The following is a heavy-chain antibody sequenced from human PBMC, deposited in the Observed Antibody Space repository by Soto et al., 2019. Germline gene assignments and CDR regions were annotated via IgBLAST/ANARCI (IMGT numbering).Heavy chain of an antibody. D-gene: IGHD3-9*01. V-gene: IGHV5-51*01. CDR1: GYSFSSYW. J-gene: IGHJ6*02. CDR2: IYPDDSDT. Sequence: GESLKISCKSSGYSFSSYWIAWVRLMPGKGLEWMGSIYPDDSDTKYSPSFQGQVTISADKSISAAYLQWSSLKASDTAIYYCARNSLTGYYNYYYSMDVWGQGTTVT. CDR3: ARNSLTGYYNYYYSMDV.